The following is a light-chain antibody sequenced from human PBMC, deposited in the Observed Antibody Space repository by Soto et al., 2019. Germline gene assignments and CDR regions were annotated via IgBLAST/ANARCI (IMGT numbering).Light chain of an antibody. CDR1: QSVSSY. V-gene: IGKV3-15*01. Sequence: EKVMTQSPATLSMSPGERATLSCRASQSVSSYLAWYQQKPGQAPRLLIYGASTRATGIPARFSGSGSGTEFTLTISSLQFEDFAVYYCQHYNNWPSWTFGQGTKVEIK. CDR3: QHYNNWPSWT. CDR2: GAS. J-gene: IGKJ1*01.